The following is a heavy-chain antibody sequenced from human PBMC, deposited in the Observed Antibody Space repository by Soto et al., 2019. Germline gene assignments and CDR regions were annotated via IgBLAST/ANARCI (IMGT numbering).Heavy chain of an antibody. J-gene: IGHJ5*01. Sequence: SVKVSCKASVYTFTSFDIHWIRQASGQGLEWMGWISPHSGDTGYAQKFQGRLSLTRNTSTSIAYMDLSRLTSDDTAVYYCARVEGLVDSWGQGSPVTVSS. CDR2: ISPHSGDT. CDR1: VYTFTSFD. V-gene: IGHV1-8*01. CDR3: ARVEGLVDS. D-gene: IGHD6-6*01.